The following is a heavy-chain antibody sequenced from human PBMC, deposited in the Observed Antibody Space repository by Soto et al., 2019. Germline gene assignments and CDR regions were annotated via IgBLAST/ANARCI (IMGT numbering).Heavy chain of an antibody. J-gene: IGHJ6*02. CDR1: GFTFSSYG. CDR2: ISYDGKNT. CDR3: VNARDDILPGLGRYYAMDV. Sequence: QVQLVESGGRVVQPGRSLRLSCATYGFTFSSYGMHWVRQAPGKGLEWVAVISYDGKNTYHADSVKGRFTISRDNSMHXLXXQPNRLRPEDTAVYYCVNARDDILPGLGRYYAMDVWGQGTTVTVSS. D-gene: IGHD3-9*01. V-gene: IGHV3-30*18.